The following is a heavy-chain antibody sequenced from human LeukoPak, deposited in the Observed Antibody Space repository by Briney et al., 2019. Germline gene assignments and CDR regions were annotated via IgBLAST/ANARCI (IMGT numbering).Heavy chain of an antibody. Sequence: GGSLRLSCAASGFAFNSFGMHWVRQAPGKGLEWVAVIWYDGNNKYYADSVKGRFTISRDNSKNTLYLQMNSLRAEDTAVYYCVRGEYYNDSSAYTSVDYWGQGTLVTVSS. J-gene: IGHJ4*02. CDR1: GFAFNSFG. D-gene: IGHD3-22*01. CDR3: VRGEYYNDSSAYTSVDY. CDR2: IWYDGNNK. V-gene: IGHV3-33*01.